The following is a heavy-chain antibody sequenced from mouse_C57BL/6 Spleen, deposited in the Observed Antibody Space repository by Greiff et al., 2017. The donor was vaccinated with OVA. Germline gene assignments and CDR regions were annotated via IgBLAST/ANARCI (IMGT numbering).Heavy chain of an antibody. CDR3: ARGYYEGFAY. V-gene: IGHV1-20*01. CDR2: INPYNGDT. J-gene: IGHJ3*01. D-gene: IGHD1-1*01. Sequence: VQLQQSGPELVKPGDSVKISCKASGYSFTGYFMNWVMQSHGKSLEWIGRINPYNGDTFYYQKFKGKATLTVDKSSSTAHMELRSLTSEDSAVYYCARGYYEGFAYWGQGTLVTVSA. CDR1: GYSFTGYF.